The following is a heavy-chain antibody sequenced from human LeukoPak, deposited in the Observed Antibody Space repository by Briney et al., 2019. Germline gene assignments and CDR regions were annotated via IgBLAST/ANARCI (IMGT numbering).Heavy chain of an antibody. V-gene: IGHV3-11*01. CDR1: GFTFSDYY. D-gene: IGHD3-22*01. CDR3: ARHSSGYFRLDY. J-gene: IGHJ4*02. CDR2: ISSSGDSI. Sequence: GGSLRLSCAASGFTFSDYYMSWIRQAPGKGLAWVSYISSSGDSIYYADSVKGRFTISRDNAKNSLYLQMNSLRAEDTAVYYCARHSSGYFRLDYWGQGTLVTVSS.